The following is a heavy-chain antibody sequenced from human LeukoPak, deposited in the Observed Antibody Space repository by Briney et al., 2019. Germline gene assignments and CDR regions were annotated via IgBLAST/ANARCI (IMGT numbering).Heavy chain of an antibody. CDR1: GGSISSYY. Sequence: SETLSLTCTVSGGSISSYYWSWIRQPPGKGPEWIGYIYYSGSTNYNPSLKSRVTISVDTSKNQFSLKLSSVTAADTAVYYCARGDKAVTFGGVIVPFDPWGQGTLVTVSS. J-gene: IGHJ5*02. CDR3: ARGDKAVTFGGVIVPFDP. V-gene: IGHV4-59*01. CDR2: IYYSGST. D-gene: IGHD3-16*02.